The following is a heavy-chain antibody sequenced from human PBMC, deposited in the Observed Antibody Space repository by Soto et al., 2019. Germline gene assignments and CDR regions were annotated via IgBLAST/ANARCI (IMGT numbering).Heavy chain of an antibody. V-gene: IGHV3-7*01. D-gene: IGHD5-12*01. CDR3: ARFSGTEWLQYYYYYGMDV. CDR2: IKQDGSEK. J-gene: IGHJ6*02. CDR1: GFTFSSYW. Sequence: GGSLRLSCAASGFTFSSYWMSWVRQAPGKGLEWVANIKQDGSEKYYVDSVKGRFTISRDNAKNSLYLQMNSLRAEDTAVYYCARFSGTEWLQYYYYYGMDVWGQGTTVTVSS.